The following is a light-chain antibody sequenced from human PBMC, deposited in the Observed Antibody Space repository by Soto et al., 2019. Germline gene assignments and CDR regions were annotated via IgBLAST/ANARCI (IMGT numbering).Light chain of an antibody. CDR2: KAS. V-gene: IGKV1-5*03. J-gene: IGKJ5*01. Sequence: DIQMTRSPTTLSASVGARVTITCPASQSISRWLAWYQQKPGKAPNAMIYKASSLESGVPSRFSGIGSGTEFTLTISCLKHDDFATYYGQQANSFTITFCQGTRLEIK. CDR3: QQANSFTIT. CDR1: QSISRW.